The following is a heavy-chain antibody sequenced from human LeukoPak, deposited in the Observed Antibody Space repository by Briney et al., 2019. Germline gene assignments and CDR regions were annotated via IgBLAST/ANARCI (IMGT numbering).Heavy chain of an antibody. J-gene: IGHJ6*03. Sequence: PSETLSLTCTVSGGSFSNHYWTWIRQPAGEGLEWIGRIFPTGNTNYTASLDSSVSMSIDTSKNQFCLRLTSVTAADTAVYYCVREEAILGVISVHYYYYMDVWGKGTKVTVSS. CDR2: IFPTGNT. D-gene: IGHD3-3*01. CDR3: VREEAILGVISVHYYYYMDV. V-gene: IGHV4-4*07. CDR1: GGSFSNHY.